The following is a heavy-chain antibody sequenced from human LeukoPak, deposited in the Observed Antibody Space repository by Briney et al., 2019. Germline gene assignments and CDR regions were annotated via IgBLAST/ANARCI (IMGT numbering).Heavy chain of an antibody. J-gene: IGHJ4*02. CDR3: GGGGGDSGSFDY. CDR2: LWYDGSNK. D-gene: IGHD3-10*01. Sequence: GRSLRLSCAASGFTFSSYGMHWVRQAPGKGLEWVAVLWYDGSNKYYADSVKGRFTFSRDNSQTTLFQQMNNLRVEDTIVYYCGGGGGDSGSFDYWGQGTLVTVFS. V-gene: IGHV3-33*01. CDR1: GFTFSSYG.